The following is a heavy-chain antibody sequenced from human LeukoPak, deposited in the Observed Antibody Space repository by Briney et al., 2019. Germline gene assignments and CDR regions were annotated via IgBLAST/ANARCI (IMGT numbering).Heavy chain of an antibody. CDR1: DFTFNTYW. Sequence: GGSLRLSCAAFDFTFNTYWMHWVRQAPGKGLVWVSRIRSDGSDTRYAESVKGRFTISRDNAKNTLYLQMNSLRAEDTAVYYCARDWFHAIDYWGQGTLVTVSS. D-gene: IGHD2/OR15-2a*01. CDR2: IRSDGSDT. CDR3: ARDWFHAIDY. V-gene: IGHV3-74*01. J-gene: IGHJ4*02.